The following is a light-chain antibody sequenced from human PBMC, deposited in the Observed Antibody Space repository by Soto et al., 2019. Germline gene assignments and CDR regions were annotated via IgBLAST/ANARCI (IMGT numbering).Light chain of an antibody. J-gene: IGKJ4*01. CDR1: QGVSNW. Sequence: DIQMTQSPSSVSANVGDRVTITCRASQGVSNWLAWYQQKPGKAPRLLIYAAFTLQGGVPSRFTGGASGTELTLTINSLQPEDSATYYCQQAKSVPFTFGGGTKVDIK. CDR3: QQAKSVPFT. V-gene: IGKV1D-12*01. CDR2: AAF.